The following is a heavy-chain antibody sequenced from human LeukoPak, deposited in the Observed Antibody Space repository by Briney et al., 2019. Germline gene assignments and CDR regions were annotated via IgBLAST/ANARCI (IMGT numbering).Heavy chain of an antibody. CDR1: GYTFTSYD. CDR3: ARGDLVGADDTNFDY. D-gene: IGHD1-26*01. CDR2: MNPNSGNT. V-gene: IGHV1-8*03. J-gene: IGHJ4*02. Sequence: GASVKVSCKASGYTFTSYDINWVRQATGQGLEWMGWMNPNSGNTGYAQKFQARVIITRNTSISTAYMELSSLRSEDTAVYYCARGDLVGADDTNFDYWGQGTLVTVSS.